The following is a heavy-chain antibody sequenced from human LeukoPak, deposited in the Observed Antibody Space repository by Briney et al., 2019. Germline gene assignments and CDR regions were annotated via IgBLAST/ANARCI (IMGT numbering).Heavy chain of an antibody. CDR3: ARETAYCSGGSCYGRDGYYFDY. CDR2: INPSGGST. J-gene: IGHJ4*02. CDR1: GYTSTSYY. Sequence: GASVKVSCKASGYTSTSYYMHWVRQAPGQGLEWMGIINPSGGSTSYAQKFQGRVTMTRDMSTSTVYMELSSLRSEDTAVYYCARETAYCSGGSCYGRDGYYFDYWGQGTLVTVSS. V-gene: IGHV1-46*01. D-gene: IGHD2-15*01.